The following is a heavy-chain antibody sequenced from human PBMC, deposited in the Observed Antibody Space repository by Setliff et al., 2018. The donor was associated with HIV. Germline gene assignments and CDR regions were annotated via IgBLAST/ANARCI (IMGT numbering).Heavy chain of an antibody. CDR1: GYTFTIYD. CDR2: ISPYNGHT. J-gene: IGHJ4*02. CDR3: ARTDYGGNSGGNYFDY. D-gene: IGHD4-17*01. V-gene: IGHV1-18*01. Sequence: ASVKVSCKASGYTFTIYDITWVRQAPGQGLEWLGWISPYNGHTDFAQKFQGRVTMTTDTATSTAYMEVRSLRSDDTAVYYCARTDYGGNSGGNYFDYWGQGSLVTVSS.